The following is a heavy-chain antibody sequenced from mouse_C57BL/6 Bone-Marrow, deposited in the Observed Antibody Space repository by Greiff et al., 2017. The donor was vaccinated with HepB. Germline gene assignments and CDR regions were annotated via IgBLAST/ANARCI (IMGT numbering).Heavy chain of an antibody. CDR2: ISNGGGST. J-gene: IGHJ4*01. Sequence: EVKLVESGGGLVQPGGSLKLSCAASGFTFSDYYMYWVRQTPEKRLEWVAYISNGGGSTYYPDTVKGRFTISRDNAKNTLYLQMSRLMSEDTAMYYGASIYYYGSSDYARDYWGQGTSVTVSS. CDR3: ASIYYYGSSDYARDY. V-gene: IGHV5-12*01. D-gene: IGHD1-1*01. CDR1: GFTFSDYY.